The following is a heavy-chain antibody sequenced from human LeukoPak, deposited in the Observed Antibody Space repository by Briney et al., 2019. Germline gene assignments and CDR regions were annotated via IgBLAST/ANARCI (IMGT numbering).Heavy chain of an antibody. CDR3: AKCILTGYYKGYMDV. J-gene: IGHJ6*03. CDR1: GFTFSSYG. D-gene: IGHD3-9*01. CDR2: ISGSGGST. V-gene: IGHV3-23*01. Sequence: GGSLRLSCAASGFTFSSYGMSWVRQAPGKGLEWVSAISGSGGSTYNADSVKGRFTISRDNSKNTLYLQMNSLRAEDTAVYYCAKCILTGYYKGYMDVWGKGTTVTISS.